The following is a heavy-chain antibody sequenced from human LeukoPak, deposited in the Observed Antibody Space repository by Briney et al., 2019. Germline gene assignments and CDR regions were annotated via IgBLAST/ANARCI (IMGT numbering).Heavy chain of an antibody. CDR1: GGSISSSSYY. J-gene: IGHJ6*02. Sequence: KSSETLSLTCTVSGGSISSSSYYWGWIRQPPGKGLEWIGSIYYSGSTYYNPSLKSRVTISVDTSKNQFSLKLSSVTAADTAVYYCARDPITMVRGVIRPYYYYGMDVWGQGTTVTVSS. CDR3: ARDPITMVRGVIRPYYYYGMDV. D-gene: IGHD3-10*01. V-gene: IGHV4-39*07. CDR2: IYYSGST.